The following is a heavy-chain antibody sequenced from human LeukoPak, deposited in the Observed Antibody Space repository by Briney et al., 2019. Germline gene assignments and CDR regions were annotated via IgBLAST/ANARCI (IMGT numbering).Heavy chain of an antibody. CDR1: GFPFGDYA. J-gene: IGHJ4*02. V-gene: IGHV3-49*03. CDR3: TSGVATNSYYFDY. Sequence: GGSLRLSCTVSGFPFGDYAMSWFRQAPGKGLEWVGFIRSKAYGGTTEYAASVKGRFTISRDESKSIAYLQMKSLKTEDTAVYYCTSGVATNSYYFDYWGQGTLVTVPS. D-gene: IGHD5-12*01. CDR2: IRSKAYGGTT.